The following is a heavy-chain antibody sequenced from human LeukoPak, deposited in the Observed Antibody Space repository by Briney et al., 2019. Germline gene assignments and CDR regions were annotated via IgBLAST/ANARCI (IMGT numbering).Heavy chain of an antibody. CDR2: IRYDGSNK. Sequence: GGSLRLSCAASGFTFSSYGMHWVRQAPGKGLEWVAFIRYDGSNKYYADSVKGRFTISRDNSKNTLYLQINSLRAEDTAVYYCAKDYEKTLDYWGQGTLVTVSS. J-gene: IGHJ4*02. D-gene: IGHD5-12*01. CDR1: GFTFSSYG. V-gene: IGHV3-30*02. CDR3: AKDYEKTLDY.